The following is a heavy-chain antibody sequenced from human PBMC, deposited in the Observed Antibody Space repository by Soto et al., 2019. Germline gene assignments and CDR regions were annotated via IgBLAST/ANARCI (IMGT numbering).Heavy chain of an antibody. J-gene: IGHJ6*02. D-gene: IGHD3-9*01. CDR2: ISGSGGST. Sequence: EVQLLESGGGLVQPGGSLRLSCAASGFTFSSYAMSWVRQAPGKGLEWVSAISGSGGSTYYADSVKGRFTISRDNSKNTLYLQRNSLRAEDTAVYYCAKDLAYDILTGYANYYYYYGMDVWGQGTTVTVSS. CDR3: AKDLAYDILTGYANYYYYYGMDV. CDR1: GFTFSSYA. V-gene: IGHV3-23*01.